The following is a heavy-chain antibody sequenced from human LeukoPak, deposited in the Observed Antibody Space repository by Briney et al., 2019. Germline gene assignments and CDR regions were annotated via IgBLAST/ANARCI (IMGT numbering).Heavy chain of an antibody. CDR1: GFTFSRYT. V-gene: IGHV3-48*02. CDR2: ISNSGSTI. CDR3: ARLYGSGSP. D-gene: IGHD3-10*01. Sequence: GGSLRLSCAASGFTFSRYTMNWVRQAPGKGLEWISYISNSGSTIYYADSVKGRFTISRDNAKNSLYPQMNSLRDEDTAVYYCARLYGSGSPWGQGTLVTVSS. J-gene: IGHJ5*02.